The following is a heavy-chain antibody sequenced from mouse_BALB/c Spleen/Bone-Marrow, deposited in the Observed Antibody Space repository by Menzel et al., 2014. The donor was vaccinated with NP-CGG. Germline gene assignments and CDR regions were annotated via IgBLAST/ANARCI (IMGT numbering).Heavy chain of an antibody. CDR1: GYTFSSYW. J-gene: IGHJ2*01. CDR2: ILPGSGST. CDR3: ARGAYYGNYFDY. D-gene: IGHD2-10*01. V-gene: IGHV1-9*01. Sequence: VQLQESGAELMKPGASMKISCKATGYTFSSYWIEWVKQRPGHGLEWIGEILPGSGSTNYNEKFKGKATFTADTSSNTAYMQLSSLTSEDSAVYYCARGAYYGNYFDYWGQGTTLTVSS.